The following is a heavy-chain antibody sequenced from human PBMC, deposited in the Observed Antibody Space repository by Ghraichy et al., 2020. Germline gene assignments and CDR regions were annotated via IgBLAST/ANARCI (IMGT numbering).Heavy chain of an antibody. J-gene: IGHJ6*03. CDR1: GGSISSYY. CDR2: IYYSGST. D-gene: IGHD3-22*01. Sequence: SQTLSLTCTASGGSISSYYWSWIRQPPGKGLEWIGYIYYSGSTNYNPSLKSRVTISVDTSKNQFSLKLSSVTAADTAVYCCARGIEYYYDSSGYSNYYYYYYMDVWGKGTTVTVSS. CDR3: ARGIEYYYDSSGYSNYYYYYYMDV. V-gene: IGHV4-59*01.